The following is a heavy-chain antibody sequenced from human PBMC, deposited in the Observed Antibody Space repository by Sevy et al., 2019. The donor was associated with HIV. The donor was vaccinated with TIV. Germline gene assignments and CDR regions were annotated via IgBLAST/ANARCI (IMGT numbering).Heavy chain of an antibody. D-gene: IGHD6-19*01. CDR2: IYASGST. CDR1: GGSISSGSYY. Sequence: SETLSLTCTVSGGSISSGSYYGSWIRQPAGKGLEWIGRIYASGSTNYNPSLKSRVTMSVDTSKNQFSLKLTSVTAADTAVYYCAREDFIAVAGTGEDYFDYWGQGTLVTVSS. V-gene: IGHV4-61*02. CDR3: AREDFIAVAGTGEDYFDY. J-gene: IGHJ4*02.